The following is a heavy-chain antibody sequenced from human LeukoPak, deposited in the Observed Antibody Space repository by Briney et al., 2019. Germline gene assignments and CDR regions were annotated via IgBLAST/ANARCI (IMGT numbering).Heavy chain of an antibody. J-gene: IGHJ4*02. CDR1: GGSISSYY. CDR2: INHSGST. Sequence: SETLSLTCTVSGGSISSYYWSWIRQPPGKGLEWIGEINHSGSTNYNPSLKSRVTISVDTSKNQFSLKLSSVTAADTAVYYCAREKSSGLLWFRGIIAYWGQGTLVTVSS. D-gene: IGHD3-10*01. CDR3: AREKSSGLLWFRGIIAY. V-gene: IGHV4-34*01.